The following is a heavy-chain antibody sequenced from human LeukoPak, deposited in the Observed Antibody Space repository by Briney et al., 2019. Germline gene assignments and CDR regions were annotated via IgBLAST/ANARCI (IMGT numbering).Heavy chain of an antibody. CDR3: ASSSGQH. J-gene: IGHJ1*01. D-gene: IGHD3-10*01. CDR1: GGSFSVYY. V-gene: IGHV4-34*01. CDR2: INHSGST. Sequence: SQTLSLTCAVYGGSFSVYYWSWIRQPPGKWLECMGEINHSGSTNYNPSLKSRVTISVDTSKNQCSLQLSSVTAADTAVYYCASSSGQHWGQGTLVTVSS.